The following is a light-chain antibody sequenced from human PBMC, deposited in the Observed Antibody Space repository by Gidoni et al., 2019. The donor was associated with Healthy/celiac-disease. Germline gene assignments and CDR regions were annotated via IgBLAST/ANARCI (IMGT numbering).Light chain of an antibody. V-gene: IGKV3-15*01. CDR1: QSVSSN. CDR2: GAS. J-gene: IGKJ2*01. Sequence: LSCRASQSVSSNLAWYQQKPGQAPRLLIYGASTRATGIPARFSGSGSGTEFTLTISSLQSEDFAVYYCQQYNNWPPMYTFGQGTKLEIK. CDR3: QQYNNWPPMYT.